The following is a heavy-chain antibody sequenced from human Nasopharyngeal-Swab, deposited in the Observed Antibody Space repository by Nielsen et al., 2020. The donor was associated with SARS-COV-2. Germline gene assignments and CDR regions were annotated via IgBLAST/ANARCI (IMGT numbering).Heavy chain of an antibody. J-gene: IGHJ6*04. CDR2: INHSGST. V-gene: IGHV4-34*01. D-gene: IGHD2-2*01. CDR1: GGSFSGYY. CDR3: AKSPRGGYCSSTSCTGDV. Sequence: SETLSLTCAVYGGSFSGYYWSWICQPPGKGLEWIGEINHSGSTNYNPSFKSRVTISVDTSKNQFSLKLSSVTAADTAVYYCAKSPRGGYCSSTSCTGDVWGKGTTVTVSS.